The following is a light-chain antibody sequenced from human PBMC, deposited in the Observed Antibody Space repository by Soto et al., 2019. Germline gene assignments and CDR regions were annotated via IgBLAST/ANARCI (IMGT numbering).Light chain of an antibody. Sequence: EIVMTQSPATLSVSPGERSTLSCRASQSVSDNLAWYQQKPGQAPRLLIYGASTRATGIADRFSGSGSGTAFTLTITRLEPEDFAVYFCHQYGSSPQTFGQGTKVDIK. CDR3: HQYGSSPQT. CDR1: QSVSDN. J-gene: IGKJ1*01. CDR2: GAS. V-gene: IGKV3-20*01.